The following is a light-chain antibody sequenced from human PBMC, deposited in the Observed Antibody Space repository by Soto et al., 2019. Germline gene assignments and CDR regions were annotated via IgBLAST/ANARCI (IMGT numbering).Light chain of an antibody. CDR1: QDIDKF. CDR3: QQYADLPIT. Sequence: EIEMTQSPSSLSASVGDRVPIGCQAGQDIDKFLNWYQQKPGKAPKFLIDDASNLQTGFPSRFTGSRSGTHCILTIGSLQPEDVAIYYCQQYADLPITFVQRTRLEIK. CDR2: DAS. J-gene: IGKJ5*01. V-gene: IGKV1-33*01.